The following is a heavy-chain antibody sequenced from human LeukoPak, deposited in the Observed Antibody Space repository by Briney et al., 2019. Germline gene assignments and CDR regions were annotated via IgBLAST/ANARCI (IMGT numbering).Heavy chain of an antibody. CDR2: IYHSGSR. J-gene: IGHJ4*02. CDR3: VRRDDDSSGYPDFDS. V-gene: IGHV4-4*02. CDR1: GGSISSRNW. D-gene: IGHD3-22*01. Sequence: PSETLSLTCAVSGGSISSRNWWSWVRPPPGKGLEWVAEIYHSGSRNYNPSLKNRVTILVDKSKNQFSLKLSSVTAADTAVYYCVRRDDDSSGYPDFDSWGQGTLVTVSS.